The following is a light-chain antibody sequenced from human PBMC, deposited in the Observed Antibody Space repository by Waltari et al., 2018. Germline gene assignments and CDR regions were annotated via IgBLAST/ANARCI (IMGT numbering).Light chain of an antibody. V-gene: IGKV3-15*01. CDR1: QSVSTR. CDR2: DTS. J-gene: IGKJ2*01. CDR3: QQYDNWPPYT. Sequence: EIVMTQSPATLSVSPGERATLSCKASQSVSTRLAWYQQKPGQAPRLLIYDTSRRATGIPARFTGSGYGTEYTLTIGSLQSEDFAIYYCQQYDNWPPYTFGQGTKLESK.